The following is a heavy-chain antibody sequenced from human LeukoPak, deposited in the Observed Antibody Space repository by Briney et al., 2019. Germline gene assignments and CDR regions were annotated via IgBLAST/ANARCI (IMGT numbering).Heavy chain of an antibody. CDR3: AEDRGPYYYYGMDV. D-gene: IGHD3-10*01. CDR2: ISYDGSNK. J-gene: IGHJ6*02. V-gene: IGHV3-30*18. Sequence: GGSLRLSCAASGFTFSSYGMHWVRQAPGKGLEWVAVISYDGSNKYYADSVKGRFTISRDNSKNTLYLQMNSLRAEDTAVYYCAEDRGPYYYYGMDVWGQGTTVTVSS. CDR1: GFTFSSYG.